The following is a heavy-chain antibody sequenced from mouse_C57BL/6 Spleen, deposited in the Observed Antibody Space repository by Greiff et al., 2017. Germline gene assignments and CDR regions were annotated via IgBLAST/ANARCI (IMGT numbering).Heavy chain of an antibody. J-gene: IGHJ1*03. CDR3: ARDYYGSRGYFDV. CDR2: INPSSGYT. V-gene: IGHV1-7*01. D-gene: IGHD1-1*01. CDR1: GYTFTSYW. Sequence: VQLQQSGAELAKPGASVKLSCKASGYTFTSYWMHWVKQRPGQGLEWIGYINPSSGYTKYNQKFKDKATLTADKSSSTAYMQLSSLTYEDSAVYYCARDYYGSRGYFDVWGTGTTVTVSS.